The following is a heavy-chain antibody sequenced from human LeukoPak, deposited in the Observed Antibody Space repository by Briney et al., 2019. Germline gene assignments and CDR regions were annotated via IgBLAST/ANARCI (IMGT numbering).Heavy chain of an antibody. D-gene: IGHD1-26*01. V-gene: IGHV3-23*01. J-gene: IGHJ4*02. Sequence: GGSLRLSCAASGFTFSSYGMSWVRQAPGKGLEWVSAITATSSSTHDADSVQGRFTISRDNSKNTLYLQMNSLRAEDTAVYYCVRGGLYHYSGTSGDYWGQGTLVTVSS. CDR2: ITATSSST. CDR1: GFTFSSYG. CDR3: VRGGLYHYSGTSGDY.